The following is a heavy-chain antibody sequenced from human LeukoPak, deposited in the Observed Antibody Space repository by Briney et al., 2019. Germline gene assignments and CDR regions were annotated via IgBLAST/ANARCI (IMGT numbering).Heavy chain of an antibody. Sequence: GGSLRLSCAASGFTFSSYAMSWVRQAPGKGLDWVSTISASGGSTYYADSVKGRFTISRDNSKNTLYLQMNSLRAEDTAVYYCAKDLGSVVTPPSLDYWGQGTLVTVSS. CDR3: AKDLGSVVTPPSLDY. D-gene: IGHD4-23*01. J-gene: IGHJ4*02. CDR1: GFTFSSYA. CDR2: ISASGGST. V-gene: IGHV3-23*01.